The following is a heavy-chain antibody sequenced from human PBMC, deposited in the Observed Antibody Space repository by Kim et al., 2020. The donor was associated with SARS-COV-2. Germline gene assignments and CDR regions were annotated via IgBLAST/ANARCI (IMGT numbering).Heavy chain of an antibody. Sequence: GGSLRLSCAVSGFTFSTYAMSWVRQAPGKGLEWVSAISGSGDSTFYADSVRGRFTISRDNSKNTLYLQMYSLRAEDTAVYYCAKYSSAWYNDAFDIWGQGRMVTVSS. CDR1: GFTFSTYA. CDR2: ISGSGDST. J-gene: IGHJ3*02. CDR3: AKYSSAWYNDAFDI. V-gene: IGHV3-23*01. D-gene: IGHD6-19*01.